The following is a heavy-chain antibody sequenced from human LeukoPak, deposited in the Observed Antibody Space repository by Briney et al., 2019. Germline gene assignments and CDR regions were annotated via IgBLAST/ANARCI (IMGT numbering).Heavy chain of an antibody. Sequence: ASVKVSCKAFGYTFTGYYMHWVRQAPGQGLEWMLWINPNIGGTEYAQKFQGRVTMTRDTSISTLYMDLSRLTSDDTAVYYCARDWPSGWQQLPDYDAVDIWGQGTMVTVAS. V-gene: IGHV1-2*02. CDR1: GYTFTGYY. J-gene: IGHJ3*02. CDR3: ARDWPSGWQQLPDYDAVDI. D-gene: IGHD6-13*01. CDR2: INPNIGGT.